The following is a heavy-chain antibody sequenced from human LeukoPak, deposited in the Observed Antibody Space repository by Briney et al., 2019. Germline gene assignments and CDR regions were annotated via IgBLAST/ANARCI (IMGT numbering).Heavy chain of an antibody. J-gene: IGHJ4*02. D-gene: IGHD6-19*01. CDR1: GFTVSNNY. CDR3: AREFRQTYSSGWSLDY. V-gene: IGHV3-53*01. CDR2: IYGGRNNT. Sequence: PGGSLRLSCTVSGFTVSNNYMSWVRQAPGKGLEWVSVIYGGRNNTVYADSVKGRLTISRDNSRNTIYLQIDSLRAEDTATYYCAREFRQTYSSGWSLDYWGQGTLVTVSS.